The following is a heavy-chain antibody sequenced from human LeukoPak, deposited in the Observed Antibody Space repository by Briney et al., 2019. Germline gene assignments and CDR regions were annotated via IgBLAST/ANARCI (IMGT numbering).Heavy chain of an antibody. V-gene: IGHV3-53*01. CDR3: ARDSSDWYDP. Sequence: GGSLRLSCAASGFIVSSNYMSWVRQAPGKGLEWVSVIYSGGTTYYADSVKGRFTISRDNSKNTLYLQMNSLRDEDTAVYYCARDSSDWYDPWGQGTLVTVSS. CDR1: GFIVSSNY. D-gene: IGHD6-19*01. CDR2: IYSGGTT. J-gene: IGHJ5*02.